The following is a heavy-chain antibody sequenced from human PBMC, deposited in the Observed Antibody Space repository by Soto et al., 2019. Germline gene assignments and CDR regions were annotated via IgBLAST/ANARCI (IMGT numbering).Heavy chain of an antibody. D-gene: IGHD3-10*01. CDR1: GFTFSGYA. J-gene: IGHJ6*03. CDR3: AKPGGRFGELQSSHYYYYMDV. Sequence: GGSLRLSCAASGFTFSGYAMSWVRQAPGKGLEWVSVISGSGDNTYYADSVKGRFTISRDNSKNTVYLQMNSLRAEDTAVYYCAKPGGRFGELQSSHYYYYMDVWGKGTTVTVSS. CDR2: ISGSGDNT. V-gene: IGHV3-23*01.